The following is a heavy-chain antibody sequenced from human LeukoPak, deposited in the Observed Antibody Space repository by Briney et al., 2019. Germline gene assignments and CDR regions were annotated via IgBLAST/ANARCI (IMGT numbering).Heavy chain of an antibody. D-gene: IGHD3-22*01. CDR1: GFTFDDYT. CDR2: ISWDGGST. V-gene: IGHV3-43*01. Sequence: GGSLRLSCAASGFTFDDYTMHWVRQAPGKGLEWVSLISWDGGSTYYADSVKGRFTISRDNSKNSLYLQMNSLRTEDTALYYCAKDSNFHDSSCYYNYWGQGTLVTVSS. J-gene: IGHJ4*02. CDR3: AKDSNFHDSSCYYNY.